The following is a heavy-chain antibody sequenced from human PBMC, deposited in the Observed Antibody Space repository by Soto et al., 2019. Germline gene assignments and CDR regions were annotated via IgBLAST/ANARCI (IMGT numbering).Heavy chain of an antibody. CDR1: GYTFTNYG. J-gene: IGHJ4*02. D-gene: IGHD6-13*01. Sequence: QIQLVQSGAEVKMPGASVKVSCKASGYTFTNYGISWVRQAPGQGLEWMGWVSGYSGNTIYAQRVQGRVTMTTDSSTTTAEMQLRSLSYDDTAVYYCARAPRIVTPATGIRDFDYWGQGALVTVSS. CDR3: ARAPRIVTPATGIRDFDY. V-gene: IGHV1-18*01. CDR2: VSGYSGNT.